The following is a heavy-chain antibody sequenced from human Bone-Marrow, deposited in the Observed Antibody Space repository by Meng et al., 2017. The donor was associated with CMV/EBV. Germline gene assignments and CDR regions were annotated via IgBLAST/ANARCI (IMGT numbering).Heavy chain of an antibody. D-gene: IGHD6-13*01. CDR2: ISWNSGSI. J-gene: IGHJ4*02. V-gene: IGHV3-9*01. Sequence: SLKISCAASGFTFDDYAMHWVRQAPGKGLEWVSGISWNSGSIGYADSVKGRFTIPRDNSKNSLYLQMNSLRAEDTALYYCAKEAAAGTDFAYWGQGALVPVYS. CDR1: GFTFDDYA. CDR3: AKEAAAGTDFAY.